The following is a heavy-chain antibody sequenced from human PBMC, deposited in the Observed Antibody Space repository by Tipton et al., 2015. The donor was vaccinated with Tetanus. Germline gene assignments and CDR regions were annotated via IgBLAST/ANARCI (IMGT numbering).Heavy chain of an antibody. D-gene: IGHD3/OR15-3a*01. J-gene: IGHJ3*02. CDR1: GGSVSSGSYY. Sequence: TLSLTCTVSGGSVSSGSYYWNWIRQPPGKGLEWIGYISYSGSSSFNPSLKSRVTMSVDKSKNQFSLKLSSVIAADTAMYYCARWTASGKGAFDIWGQGTMVTVSS. CDR3: ARWTASGKGAFDI. CDR2: ISYSGSS. V-gene: IGHV4-61*01.